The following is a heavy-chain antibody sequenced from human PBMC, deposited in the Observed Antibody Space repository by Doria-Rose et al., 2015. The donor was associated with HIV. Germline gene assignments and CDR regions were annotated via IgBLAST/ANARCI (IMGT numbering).Heavy chain of an antibody. Sequence: TCTVSGGSISSYYWNWIRQPPGKGLEWIGYIYSSGSTHYNSSLKSRVTISIDTSKNQFSLKLSSVTAADTAVYYCARFRPSRGIYYSLDVWGKGTTVT. V-gene: IGHV4-4*09. CDR3: ARFRPSRGIYYSLDV. CDR2: IYSSGST. CDR1: GGSISSYY. D-gene: IGHD3-10*01. J-gene: IGHJ6*03.